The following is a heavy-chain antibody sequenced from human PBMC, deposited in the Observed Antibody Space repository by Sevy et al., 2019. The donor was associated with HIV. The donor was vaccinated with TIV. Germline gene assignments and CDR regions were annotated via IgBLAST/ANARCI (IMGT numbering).Heavy chain of an antibody. CDR3: ARHLPAVIAAAGTEAFDI. CDR2: IYSGGST. D-gene: IGHD6-13*01. J-gene: IGHJ3*02. V-gene: IGHV3-53*01. CDR1: GFTISSNY. Sequence: GGSVRLSCAASGFTISSNYMSWVRQAPGKGLEWVSVIYSGGSTYYADSVKGRFTISRDNSKNTLYLQMNSLRAEDTAVYYCARHLPAVIAAAGTEAFDIWGQGTMVTVSS.